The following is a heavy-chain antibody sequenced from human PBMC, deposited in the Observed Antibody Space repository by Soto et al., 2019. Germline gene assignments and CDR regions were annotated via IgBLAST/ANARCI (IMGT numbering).Heavy chain of an antibody. Sequence: ASVKVSCKASGYTFVDYGFSWVRQAPGQGLEWMGWISPYNGNTHYVETFQGRVTMTTDTSTSTAFMELRTLTSDDTAVYYCARVPTPTHGDSNKNNFLDPWGQGTLVTVSS. CDR1: GYTFVDYG. J-gene: IGHJ5*02. V-gene: IGHV1-18*04. D-gene: IGHD3-10*01. CDR2: ISPYNGNT. CDR3: ARVPTPTHGDSNKNNFLDP.